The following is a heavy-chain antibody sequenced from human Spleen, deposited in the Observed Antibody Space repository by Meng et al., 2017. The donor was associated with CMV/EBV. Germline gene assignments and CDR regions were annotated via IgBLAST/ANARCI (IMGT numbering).Heavy chain of an antibody. V-gene: IGHV4-39*07. J-gene: IGHJ5*02. Sequence: SCTVSGVSISTTSYYWGWIRQPPGKGLEYIGTISYSGHTDYNPSLKSRVTISLDKSKNQFSLSLTSVTAADTAVYYCAKAGETILVVVFDPWGQGTLVTVSS. CDR2: ISYSGHT. CDR1: GVSISTTSYY. D-gene: IGHD3-10*01. CDR3: AKAGETILVVVFDP.